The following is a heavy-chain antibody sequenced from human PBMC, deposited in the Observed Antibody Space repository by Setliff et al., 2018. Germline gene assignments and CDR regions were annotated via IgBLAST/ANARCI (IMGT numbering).Heavy chain of an antibody. D-gene: IGHD1-26*01. CDR1: GFTFGDYA. Sequence: PGGSLRLSCTASGFTFGDYAMSWVRQAPGKGLEWVGFIRSKAYGGTTEYAASVKGRFTISRDDSKSIAYLQMNSLETEDTAVYYCIGVEATSFDYWGQGTLVTVSS. V-gene: IGHV3-49*04. CDR3: IGVEATSFDY. J-gene: IGHJ4*02. CDR2: IRSKAYGGTT.